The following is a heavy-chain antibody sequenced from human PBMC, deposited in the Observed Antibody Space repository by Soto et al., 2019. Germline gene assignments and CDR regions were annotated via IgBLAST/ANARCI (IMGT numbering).Heavy chain of an antibody. Sequence: LSLTCTVSGGSISSGDYYWSWIRQPPGKGLEWIGYIYYSGSTYYNPSLKSRVTISVDTSKNQFSLKLSSVTAADTAVYYCARDGLTMVRGVMSYGMDVWGQGTTVTVSS. CDR1: GGSISSGDYY. CDR3: ARDGLTMVRGVMSYGMDV. V-gene: IGHV4-30-4*01. J-gene: IGHJ6*02. D-gene: IGHD3-10*01. CDR2: IYYSGST.